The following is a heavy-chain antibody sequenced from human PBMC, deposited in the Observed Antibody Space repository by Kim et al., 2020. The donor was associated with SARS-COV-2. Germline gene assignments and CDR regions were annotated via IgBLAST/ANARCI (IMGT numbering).Heavy chain of an antibody. Sequence: SETLSLTCTVSGGSISSSSYYWGWIRQPPGKGLEGIGSIYYSGSTYYNPSLKSRVTISVDTSKNQFSLKLSSVTAADTAVYYCARLSGYDSYYYYYDDM. CDR2: IYYSGST. J-gene: IGHJ6*03. D-gene: IGHD5-12*01. CDR3: ARLSGYDSYYYYYDDM. V-gene: IGHV4-39*01. CDR1: GGSISSSSYY.